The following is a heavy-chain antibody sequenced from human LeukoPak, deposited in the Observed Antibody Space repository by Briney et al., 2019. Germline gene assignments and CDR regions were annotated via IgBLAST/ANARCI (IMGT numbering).Heavy chain of an antibody. CDR2: IYYSGST. CDR1: GGSISNSSYY. CDR3: ARDPNVRAFDI. V-gene: IGHV4-61*01. Sequence: SETLSLTCTVSGGSISNSSYYWSWIRQPPGKGLEWIGYIYYSGSTNYNPSLKSRVTISVDTSKNQFSLKLSSVTAADTAVYYCARDPNVRAFDIWGQGTMVTVSS. D-gene: IGHD1-1*01. J-gene: IGHJ3*02.